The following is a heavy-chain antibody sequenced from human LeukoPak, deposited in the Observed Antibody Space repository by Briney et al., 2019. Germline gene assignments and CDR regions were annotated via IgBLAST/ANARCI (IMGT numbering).Heavy chain of an antibody. Sequence: GGSLRLSCAASGFTFSSYAMSWVRQAPGKGLEWVSAISGSGGSTYYADSMKGRFTISRDNSKNTLYLQMNSLRAEDTAVYYCAKAVGYCSGGSCYSERYYFDYWGQGTLVTVSS. CDR1: GFTFSSYA. D-gene: IGHD2-15*01. CDR2: ISGSGGST. J-gene: IGHJ4*02. V-gene: IGHV3-23*01. CDR3: AKAVGYCSGGSCYSERYYFDY.